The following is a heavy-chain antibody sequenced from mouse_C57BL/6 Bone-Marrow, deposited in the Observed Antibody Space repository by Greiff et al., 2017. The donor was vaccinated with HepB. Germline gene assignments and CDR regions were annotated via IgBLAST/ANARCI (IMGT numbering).Heavy chain of an antibody. D-gene: IGHD2-1*01. CDR2: IYPRSGNT. V-gene: IGHV1-81*01. J-gene: IGHJ1*03. Sequence: VQVVESGAELARPGASVKLSCKASGYTFTSYGISWVKQRTGQGLEWIGEIYPRSGNTYYNEKFKGKATLTADKSSSTAYMELRSLTSEDSAVYFCARGFYYGNFDVWGTGTTVTVSS. CDR3: ARGFYYGNFDV. CDR1: GYTFTSYG.